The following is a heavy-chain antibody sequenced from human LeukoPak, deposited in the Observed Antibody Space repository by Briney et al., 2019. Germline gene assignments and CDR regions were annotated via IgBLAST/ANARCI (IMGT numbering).Heavy chain of an antibody. Sequence: PSETLSLTCTVSGGSISSYYWSWIRQPPGKGLEWIGYIYYSGSTNYNPSLKSRVTISIDTSKNQFSLKLDSLTAADTAVYYCARISCSGGSCYDNRGYLDYWGQGTLVTVSS. CDR1: GGSISSYY. V-gene: IGHV4-59*08. CDR3: ARISCSGGSCYDNRGYLDY. J-gene: IGHJ4*02. CDR2: IYYSGST. D-gene: IGHD2-15*01.